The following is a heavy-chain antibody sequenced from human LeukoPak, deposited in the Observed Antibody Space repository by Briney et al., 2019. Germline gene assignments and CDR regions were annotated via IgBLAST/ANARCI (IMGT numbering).Heavy chain of an antibody. J-gene: IGHJ6*03. Sequence: SETLSLTCAVYGGSFSGYYWSWIRQPPGKGLEWIGEINHSGSTNYNPSLKSRVTISVDTSKNQFSLKLSSVTAADTAVYYCAREAKYSSSWYGTDYYYMDVWGKGTTVTISS. V-gene: IGHV4-34*01. CDR2: INHSGST. D-gene: IGHD6-13*01. CDR3: AREAKYSSSWYGTDYYYMDV. CDR1: GGSFSGYY.